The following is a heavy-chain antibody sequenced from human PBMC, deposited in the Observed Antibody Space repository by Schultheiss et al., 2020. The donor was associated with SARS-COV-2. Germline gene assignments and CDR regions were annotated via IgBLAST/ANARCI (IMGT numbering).Heavy chain of an antibody. CDR1: GFTFSSYA. J-gene: IGHJ5*02. CDR3: ARVVAVAGYNWFDP. V-gene: IGHV3-23*01. Sequence: GGSLRLSCAASGFTFSSYAMSWVRQAPGKGLEWVSAISGSGGSTYYADSVKGRFTISRDNSKNTLYLQMNSLRAEDTAVYYCARVVAVAGYNWFDPWGQGTLVSVS. CDR2: ISGSGGST. D-gene: IGHD6-19*01.